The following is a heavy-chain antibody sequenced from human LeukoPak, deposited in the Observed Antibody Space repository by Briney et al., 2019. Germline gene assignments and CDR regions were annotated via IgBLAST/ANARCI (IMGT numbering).Heavy chain of an antibody. CDR3: ARPAPGTYSTFDY. Sequence: VGSLRLSCAASGFIFSSYTMNWVRQAPGKGLEWVSYISNSGSALNYADSVKGRFTISRDNAKNSLYLQMNSLRAEDTAVYYCARPAPGTYSTFDYWGPGTLVTVSS. V-gene: IGHV3-48*01. CDR1: GFIFSSYT. J-gene: IGHJ4*02. D-gene: IGHD6-13*01. CDR2: ISNSGSAL.